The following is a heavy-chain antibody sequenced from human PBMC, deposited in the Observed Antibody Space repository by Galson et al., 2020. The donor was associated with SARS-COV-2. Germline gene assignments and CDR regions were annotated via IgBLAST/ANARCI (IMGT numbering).Heavy chain of an antibody. Sequence: GESLKISCVASGFTFSNYAIHWVRQSPGKGLEWVAIISYDGTTAYNADSVKGRFTISRDNSKNTLYLQMHSLRGEDTGVYYCAREGPTVTTSDIDSWGQGTLVTVSS. J-gene: IGHJ4*02. CDR2: ISYDGTTA. CDR1: GFTFSNYA. D-gene: IGHD4-17*01. CDR3: AREGPTVTTSDIDS. V-gene: IGHV3-30*04.